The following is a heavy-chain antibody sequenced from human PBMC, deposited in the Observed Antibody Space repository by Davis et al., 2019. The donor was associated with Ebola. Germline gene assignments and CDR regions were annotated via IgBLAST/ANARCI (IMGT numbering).Heavy chain of an antibody. Sequence: AASVKVSCKASGYTFTSYGISWVRQAPGQGLEWMGWISAYNGSTNYAQKVQGRVTMTTDTSTSTAYMELRSLRSDDTAVYYCAREGATVTTAWFDPWGQGTLVTVSS. CDR2: ISAYNGST. CDR1: GYTFTSYG. D-gene: IGHD4-11*01. J-gene: IGHJ5*02. CDR3: AREGATVTTAWFDP. V-gene: IGHV1-18*01.